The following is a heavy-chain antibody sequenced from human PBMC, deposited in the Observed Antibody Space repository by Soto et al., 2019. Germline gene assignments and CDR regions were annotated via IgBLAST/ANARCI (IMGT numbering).Heavy chain of an antibody. CDR2: INHVGIT. CDR1: GGSFRGFY. CDR3: AKDIPGGIPPP. D-gene: IGHD2-8*02. Sequence: PSETLSLTCAVSGGSFRGFYWTWIRQSPGKGLEWLGDINHVGITNYNPSLKSRVSIPVDTSKSQFSLKLTSVTAADTAVYYCAKDIPGGIPPPWGHGTLVTVSS. V-gene: IGHV4-34*01. J-gene: IGHJ5*02.